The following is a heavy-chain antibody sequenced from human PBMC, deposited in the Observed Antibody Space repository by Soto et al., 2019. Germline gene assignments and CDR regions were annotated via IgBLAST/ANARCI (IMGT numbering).Heavy chain of an antibody. Sequence: QVQLVQSGAEVKKPGASVKVSCKASGYTFTSYGISWVRQAPGQGLEWKGWISAYNGNTNYAQKFQGRVTMTTDPSTSTAYMVVRSLGSEETAVYYCSRDRNSRYDRAYDIWGAGTMVIVST. D-gene: IGHD5-12*01. CDR3: SRDRNSRYDRAYDI. J-gene: IGHJ3*02. CDR2: ISAYNGNT. V-gene: IGHV1-18*01. CDR1: GYTFTSYG.